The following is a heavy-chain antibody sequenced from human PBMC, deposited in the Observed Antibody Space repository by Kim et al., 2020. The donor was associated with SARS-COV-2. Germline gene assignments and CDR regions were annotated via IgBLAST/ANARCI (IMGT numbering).Heavy chain of an antibody. Sequence: KGRFTISRDDSKSIAYLQMNSLNTEDTAVYYCTRDLYGYDSSGYYPEYFQHWGQGTLVTVSS. D-gene: IGHD3-22*01. CDR3: TRDLYGYDSSGYYPEYFQH. V-gene: IGHV3-49*02. J-gene: IGHJ1*01.